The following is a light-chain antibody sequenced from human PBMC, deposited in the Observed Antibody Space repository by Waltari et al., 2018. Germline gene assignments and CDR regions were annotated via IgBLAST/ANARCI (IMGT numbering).Light chain of an antibody. CDR2: WAS. Sequence: DIVMTHSPDFLAVSPGERATINCKSSQSVLYSANNKDYLAWYQQKPGQPPKLLIYWASTRESGVPDRFSGSGSGTDFTLTISSLQAEDVAVYYCQQYYGVPLTFGGGTKVEIK. CDR3: QQYYGVPLT. J-gene: IGKJ4*01. V-gene: IGKV4-1*01. CDR1: QSVLYSANNKDY.